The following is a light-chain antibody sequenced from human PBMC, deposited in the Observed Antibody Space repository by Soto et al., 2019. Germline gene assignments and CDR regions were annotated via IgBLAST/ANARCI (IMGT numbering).Light chain of an antibody. J-gene: IGKJ2*01. Sequence: DIQLTQSPSTLSPSVGDRVTITCRASQSISSWLAWYQQKPGKAPKLLSYKASSLQSGVPSRFSGSGSGTEFTLTISSLQPDDFATYYCQQYNSYPHTFGQGTKLEIK. CDR3: QQYNSYPHT. CDR1: QSISSW. V-gene: IGKV1-5*03. CDR2: KAS.